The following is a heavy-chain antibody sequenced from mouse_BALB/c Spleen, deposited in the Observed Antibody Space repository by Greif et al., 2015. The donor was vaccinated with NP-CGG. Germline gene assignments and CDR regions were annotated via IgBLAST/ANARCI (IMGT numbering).Heavy chain of an antibody. D-gene: IGHD3-1*01. CDR2: ISNLAYSI. J-gene: IGHJ2*01. V-gene: IGHV5-15*02. CDR3: ARDRVYYFDY. Sequence: EVQRVESGGGLVQPGGSRKLSCAASGFTFSDYGMAWVRQAPGKGPEWVAFISNLAYSIYYADTVTGRFTISRENAKNTLYLEMSSLRSEDTAMYYCARDRVYYFDYWGQGTTLTVSS. CDR1: GFTFSDYG.